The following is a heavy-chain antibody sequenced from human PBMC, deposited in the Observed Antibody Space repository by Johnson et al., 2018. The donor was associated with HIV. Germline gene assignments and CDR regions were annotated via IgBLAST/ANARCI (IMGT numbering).Heavy chain of an antibody. V-gene: IGHV3-30*18. D-gene: IGHD3-3*01. Sequence: QVQLVESGGGVVQPGRSLRLSCAASGFTFSSYGMHWVRQAPGMGLEWVAVISYDGSNKYYADSVKGRFTISRDNSKNTLYLQMNSLRAEDTAVYYCAKDEGSGYSYDAFDIWGQGTMVTVSS. CDR1: GFTFSSYG. J-gene: IGHJ3*02. CDR2: ISYDGSNK. CDR3: AKDEGSGYSYDAFDI.